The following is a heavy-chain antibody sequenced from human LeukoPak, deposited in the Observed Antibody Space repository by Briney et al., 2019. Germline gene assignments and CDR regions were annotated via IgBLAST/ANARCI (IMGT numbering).Heavy chain of an antibody. V-gene: IGHV4-61*08. D-gene: IGHD4-23*01. CDR2: IYYSGST. CDR3: ARQGRGYGGNSDY. Sequence: SETLSLTCTVSGGSISSGAYYWTWIRQPPGKGLEWIGYIYYSGSTNYNPSLKSRVTISVDTSKNQFSLKLSSVTAADTAVYYCARQGRGYGGNSDYWGQGTLVTVSS. CDR1: GGSISSGAYY. J-gene: IGHJ4*02.